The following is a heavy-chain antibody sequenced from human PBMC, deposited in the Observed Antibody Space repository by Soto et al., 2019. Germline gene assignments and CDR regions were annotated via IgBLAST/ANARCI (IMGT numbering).Heavy chain of an antibody. CDR2: IYYSGST. V-gene: IGHV4-39*01. D-gene: IGHD2-8*01. Sequence: SETLSLTCTVSGGSISSSSYYWGWIRQPPGKGLEWIGSIYYSGSTYYNPSLKSRVTISVDTSKNQFSLKLSSVTAADTAVYYCARHYPGYCTNGVCYSFDPWGQGTLVTVSS. J-gene: IGHJ5*02. CDR1: GGSISSSSYY. CDR3: ARHYPGYCTNGVCYSFDP.